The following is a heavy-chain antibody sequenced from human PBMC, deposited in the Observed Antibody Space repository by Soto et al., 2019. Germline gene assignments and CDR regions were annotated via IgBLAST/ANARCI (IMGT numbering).Heavy chain of an antibody. CDR3: ARSVFP. V-gene: IGHV4-39*01. CDR1: GGSISSTSSY. CDR2: GFYSGST. J-gene: IGHJ5*02. Sequence: SETLSLTCTVSGGSISSTSSYWGWIRQPPGKGLEWIASGFYSGSTYYNPSLQSRLTISVDTSKKQLSLKLSSVTAADTAVYYCARSVFPWGQGTLVTVSS.